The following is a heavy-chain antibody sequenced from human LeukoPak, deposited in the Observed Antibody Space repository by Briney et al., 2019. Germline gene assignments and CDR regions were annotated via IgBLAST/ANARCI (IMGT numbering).Heavy chain of an antibody. Sequence: PGGSLRLSCAASGFTFDDYAMHWVRQAPGKGLEWVSGISWNSGSIGYADSVKGRFTISRDNAKNSLYLQMNSLRAEDMALYYCAKDTRYSYESGAFDIWGQGTMVTVSS. V-gene: IGHV3-9*03. CDR1: GFTFDDYA. CDR3: AKDTRYSYESGAFDI. CDR2: ISWNSGSI. J-gene: IGHJ3*02. D-gene: IGHD5-18*01.